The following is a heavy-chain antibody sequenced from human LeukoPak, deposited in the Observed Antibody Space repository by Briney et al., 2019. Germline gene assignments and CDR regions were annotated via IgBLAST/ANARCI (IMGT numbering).Heavy chain of an antibody. D-gene: IGHD3-10*01. V-gene: IGHV3-23*01. CDR2: ISGSGGST. CDR1: GFTFSSYA. J-gene: IGHJ4*02. CDR3: AKDMVRGVNSGFDY. Sequence: GGSLRLSCAASGFTFSSYAMSWVRQAPGKGLDWVSGISGSGGSTYYTDSVKGRFTISRDNSKNTLYLQMNSLRAEDKAVYYCAKDMVRGVNSGFDYWGQGTLVTVSS.